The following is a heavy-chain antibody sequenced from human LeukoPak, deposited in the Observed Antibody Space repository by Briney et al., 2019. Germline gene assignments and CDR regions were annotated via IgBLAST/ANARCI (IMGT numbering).Heavy chain of an antibody. Sequence: ASVKVSCKASGYTFTGYYMHWVRQAPGQGLEWMGWINPNSGGTNYAQKFQGRVTMTRDTSISTAYMELSRLRSDDTAVYYCARDAPVYSGSYSPDYWGQGTLVTVSS. CDR3: ARDAPVYSGSYSPDY. CDR2: INPNSGGT. CDR1: GYTFTGYY. J-gene: IGHJ4*02. V-gene: IGHV1-2*02. D-gene: IGHD1-26*01.